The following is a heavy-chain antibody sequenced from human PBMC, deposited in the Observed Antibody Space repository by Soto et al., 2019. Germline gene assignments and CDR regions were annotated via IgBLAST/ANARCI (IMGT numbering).Heavy chain of an antibody. J-gene: IGHJ4*02. Sequence: GASVKVSCKASGYTFTSYAMHWVRQAPGQRLEWMGWINAGNGNTKYSQKFQGRVTITRDTSASTAYMELSSLRSEDTAVYYCARDLQGDVLRFLEWFYFDYWGQGTLVTVSS. CDR3: ARDLQGDVLRFLEWFYFDY. D-gene: IGHD3-3*01. V-gene: IGHV1-3*01. CDR2: INAGNGNT. CDR1: GYTFTSYA.